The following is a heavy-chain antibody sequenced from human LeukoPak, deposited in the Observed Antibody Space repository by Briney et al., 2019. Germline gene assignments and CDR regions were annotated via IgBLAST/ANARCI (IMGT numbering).Heavy chain of an antibody. CDR3: ARDWLTPDAYSSSSPDFDY. V-gene: IGHV1-2*02. CDR2: INPNSGGT. D-gene: IGHD6-13*01. Sequence: ASVKVSCKASGYTFTGYYMHWVRQAPGRGLEWMGWINPNSGGTNYAQKFQGRVTMTRDTSISTAYMELSRLRSDDTAVYYCARDWLTPDAYSSSSPDFDYWGQGTLVTVSS. CDR1: GYTFTGYY. J-gene: IGHJ4*02.